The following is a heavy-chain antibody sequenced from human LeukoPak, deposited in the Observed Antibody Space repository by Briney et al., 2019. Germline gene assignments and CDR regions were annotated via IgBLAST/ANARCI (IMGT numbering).Heavy chain of an antibody. CDR2: IIPIFGTA. Sequence: SVKVSCKASGGTFSSYAISWVRQAPGQGLEWMGGIIPIFGTANYAQKFQGRVTITTDESTSTAYMELSSLRSEDTAVYYCAREIQTKDYSNYVNAFDIWGQGTMVTVSS. CDR1: GGTFSSYA. CDR3: AREIQTKDYSNYVNAFDI. J-gene: IGHJ3*02. D-gene: IGHD4-11*01. V-gene: IGHV1-69*05.